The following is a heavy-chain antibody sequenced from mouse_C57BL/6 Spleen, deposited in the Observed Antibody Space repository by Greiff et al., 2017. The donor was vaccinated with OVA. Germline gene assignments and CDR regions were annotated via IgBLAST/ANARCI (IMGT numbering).Heavy chain of an antibody. CDR1: GYAFSSSW. Sequence: VQLQQSGPELVKPGASVKISCKASGYAFSSSWMNWVKQRPGKGLEWIGRIYPGDGDTNYNGKFKGKATLTADKSSSTAYMQLSSLTSEDSAVYFCARRWLPYFDYWGQGTTLTVSS. J-gene: IGHJ2*01. V-gene: IGHV1-82*01. CDR2: IYPGDGDT. D-gene: IGHD2-3*01. CDR3: ARRWLPYFDY.